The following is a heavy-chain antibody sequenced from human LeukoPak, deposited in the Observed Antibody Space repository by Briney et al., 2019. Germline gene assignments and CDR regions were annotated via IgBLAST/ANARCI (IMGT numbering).Heavy chain of an antibody. CDR1: GFSCNMFA. D-gene: IGHD2-15*01. Sequence: PGGSLLLSCACTGFSCNMFAIDWVRPAPGKGLEWVSGLSRGGSTTNYADSVKGRFTISRDKSQNSVFLQLNSLRPEDTAVYYCARQQRIRHCSEGVCTEGYYFDYWGQGTLVTVSS. CDR3: ARQQRIRHCSEGVCTEGYYFDY. V-gene: IGHV3-23*01. CDR2: LSRGGSTT. J-gene: IGHJ4*02.